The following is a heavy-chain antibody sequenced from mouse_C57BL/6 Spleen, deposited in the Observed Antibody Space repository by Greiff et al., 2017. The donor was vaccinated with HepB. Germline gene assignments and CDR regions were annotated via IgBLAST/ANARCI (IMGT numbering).Heavy chain of an antibody. CDR3: AREGITTVGDWYFDV. V-gene: IGHV5-4*01. CDR2: ISNGGSYT. D-gene: IGHD1-1*01. Sequence: EVKLVESGGGLVKPGGSLKLSCAASGFTFSSYAMSWVRQTPEKRLEWVATISNGGSYTYYPDNVKGRFTISRDNAKNNLYLQMSHLKSEDTAMYYCAREGITTVGDWYFDVWGTGTTVTVSS. J-gene: IGHJ1*03. CDR1: GFTFSSYA.